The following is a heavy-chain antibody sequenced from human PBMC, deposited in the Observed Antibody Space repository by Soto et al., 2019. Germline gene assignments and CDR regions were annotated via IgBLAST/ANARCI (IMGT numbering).Heavy chain of an antibody. CDR1: GYTFTNYY. J-gene: IGHJ4*02. CDR3: ARMKLARLDL. CDR2: IHYSGATP. Sequence: QVQLVQSGAEVKRPGASVKVSCKASGYTFTNYYMHWVRQAPGQGLEWMGVIHYSGATPTYAQKFQGRVTITAETSTSTAYLELTSLTSEDTAVYYCARMKLARLDLWGQGTLVTVS. V-gene: IGHV1-46*01.